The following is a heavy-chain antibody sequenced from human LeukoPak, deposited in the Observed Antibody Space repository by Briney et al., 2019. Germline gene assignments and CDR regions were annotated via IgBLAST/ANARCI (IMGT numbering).Heavy chain of an antibody. J-gene: IGHJ4*02. CDR3: ARVVGVRIDYYGSGSYYWFDY. V-gene: IGHV4-31*03. CDR1: GGSISSGGYY. Sequence: SETLSLICTVSGGSISSGGYYWSWIRQHPGKGLEWIGYIYYSGSTYYNPSLKSRVTISVDTSKNQFSLKLSSVTAADTAVYYCARVVGVRIDYYGSGSYYWFDYWGQGTLVTVSS. CDR2: IYYSGST. D-gene: IGHD3-10*01.